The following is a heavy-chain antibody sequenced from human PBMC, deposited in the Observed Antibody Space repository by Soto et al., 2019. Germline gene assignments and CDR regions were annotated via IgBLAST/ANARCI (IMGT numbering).Heavy chain of an antibody. CDR3: AKPRMVRGVLQYYFDY. CDR1: GFTFSGSA. V-gene: IGHV3-73*01. D-gene: IGHD3-10*01. CDR2: IRSKANSYAT. J-gene: IGHJ4*02. Sequence: GGSLRLSCAASGFTFSGSAMHWVRQASGKGLEWVGRIRSKANSYATAYAASVKGRFTISRDDSKNTAYLQMNSLKTEDTAVYYCAKPRMVRGVLQYYFDYWGQGTLVTVSS.